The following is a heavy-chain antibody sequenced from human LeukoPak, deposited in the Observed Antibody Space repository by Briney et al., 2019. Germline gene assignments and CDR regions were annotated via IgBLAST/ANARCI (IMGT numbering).Heavy chain of an antibody. D-gene: IGHD6-13*01. Sequence: ASVKVSCKASGGTFSSYAISWVRQAPGQGLEWMGGIIPIFGTANYAQKFQGRVTITADESTSTAYMELSSLRSEDTAVYYCARDGVAAAGNFDYRGQGTLVTVSS. J-gene: IGHJ4*02. V-gene: IGHV1-69*13. CDR1: GGTFSSYA. CDR3: ARDGVAAAGNFDY. CDR2: IIPIFGTA.